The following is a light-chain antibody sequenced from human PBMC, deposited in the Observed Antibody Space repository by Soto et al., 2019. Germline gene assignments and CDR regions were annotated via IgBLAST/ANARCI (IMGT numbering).Light chain of an antibody. Sequence: QSALTQPASVSGSPGQSITISCTGTSSDVGGYKYVSWCQQHPDKAPKLIIFEVCNRPSGISCRFSGSKSGNTASLTISGLQAEDEADYYCASYTSSSTSVIFGRGTKLTVL. J-gene: IGLJ2*01. V-gene: IGLV2-14*01. CDR2: EVC. CDR1: SSDVGGYKY. CDR3: ASYTSSSTSVI.